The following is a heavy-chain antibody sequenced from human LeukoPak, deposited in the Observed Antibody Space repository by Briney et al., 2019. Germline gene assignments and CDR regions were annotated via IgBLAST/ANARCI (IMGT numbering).Heavy chain of an antibody. D-gene: IGHD6-13*01. J-gene: IGHJ4*02. Sequence: PSQTLSLTCTVSGASISSGTYYWSWIRQLPGKGLEWIGYIYYTGDTDYNPSLKSRVSISRDTSKNQFSLSLSSVTAADTAVFYCARVGSRDNFHFDYWGQGSLVTVSS. CDR3: ARVGSRDNFHFDY. CDR2: IYYTGDT. CDR1: GASISSGTYY. V-gene: IGHV4-31*03.